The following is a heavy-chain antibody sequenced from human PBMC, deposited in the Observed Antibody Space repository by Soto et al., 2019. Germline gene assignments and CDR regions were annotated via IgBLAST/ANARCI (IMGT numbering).Heavy chain of an antibody. Sequence: QVQLQESGPGLVKPSQTLSLTCTVSGGSISSGGYYWSWIRQHPGKGLEWIGYIYYSGSTYYNPSLKSRVNISVDTSKNQFSLKLSSVTAADTAVYYCARWRSSGWIVDYWGQGTLVTVSS. J-gene: IGHJ4*02. CDR2: IYYSGST. V-gene: IGHV4-31*03. CDR1: GGSISSGGYY. CDR3: ARWRSSGWIVDY. D-gene: IGHD6-19*01.